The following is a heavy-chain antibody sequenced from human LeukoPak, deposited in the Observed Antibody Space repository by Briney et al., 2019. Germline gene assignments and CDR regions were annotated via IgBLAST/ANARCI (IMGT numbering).Heavy chain of an antibody. D-gene: IGHD6-19*01. J-gene: IGHJ4*02. V-gene: IGHV1-2*02. CDR3: ASEGGMVAVAGTY. CDR2: INPNTGGT. Sequence: ASVKVSCKASGYTFTGYYMHWVRQAPGQGLEWMGWINPNTGGTDYAQQFQGRVTMTRDTSISTAYMELSRLTSDDTAVYYCASEGGMVAVAGTYWGQGTLVTVSS. CDR1: GYTFTGYY.